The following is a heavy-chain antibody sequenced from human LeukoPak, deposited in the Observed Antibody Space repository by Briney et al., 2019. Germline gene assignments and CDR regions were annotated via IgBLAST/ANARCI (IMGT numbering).Heavy chain of an antibody. D-gene: IGHD2-2*01. V-gene: IGHV1-69*04. J-gene: IGHJ6*02. CDR3: ARDRYCSSTSCYHYYYYGMDV. CDR1: GGTFSSYA. CDR2: IIPILGIA. Sequence: ASVTVSCKASGGTFSSYAISWVRQAPGQGLEWMGRIIPILGIANYAQKFQGRVTITADKSTSTAYMEVSSLRSEDTAVYYCARDRYCSSTSCYHYYYYGMDVWGQGTTVTVSS.